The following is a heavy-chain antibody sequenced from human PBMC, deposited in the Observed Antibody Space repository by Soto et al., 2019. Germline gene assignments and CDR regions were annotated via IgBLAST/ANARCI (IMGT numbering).Heavy chain of an antibody. CDR2: ISAYNGNT. D-gene: IGHD3-9*01. V-gene: IGHV1-18*04. CDR1: GYTFTSYG. J-gene: IGHJ6*02. CDR3: AGGMPGTLNGYYNPYYYGMDV. Sequence: ASVKVSCKASGYTFTSYGISWVRQAPGQGLEWMGWISAYNGNTNYAQKLQGRVTMTTDTSTSTAYMELRSLRSDDTAVYYCAGGMPGTLNGYYNPYYYGMDVWGQGTTVTV.